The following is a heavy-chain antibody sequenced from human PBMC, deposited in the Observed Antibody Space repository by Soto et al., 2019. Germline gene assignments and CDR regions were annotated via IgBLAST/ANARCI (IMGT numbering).Heavy chain of an antibody. D-gene: IGHD1-26*01. CDR1: GFTFSDYY. Sequence: QVQLVESGGGLVKPGGSLRLSCAASGFTFSDYYMTWIRQAPGKGLEWVSYISSGGSTVYYADSVKGRFTISRDNAKNSLYLQMNTLRAEDTAVYYCARVRDFLQNSANYADAFDIWGQGTMVTVSS. CDR2: ISSGGSTV. J-gene: IGHJ3*02. V-gene: IGHV3-11*01. CDR3: ARVRDFLQNSANYADAFDI.